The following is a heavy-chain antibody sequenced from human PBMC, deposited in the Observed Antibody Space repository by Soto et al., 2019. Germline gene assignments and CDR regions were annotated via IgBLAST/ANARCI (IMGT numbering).Heavy chain of an antibody. J-gene: IGHJ4*02. CDR2: ITPGGGTT. CDR1: GFGFSSYA. CDR3: AKDRWGEFTSSRYFDY. V-gene: IGHV3-23*01. D-gene: IGHD3-10*01. Sequence: QLLVSGGGLAQPGGSLRLSCAASGFGFSSYAMSWVRQAPGKGLEWVSGITPGGGTTNYADSVKGRFTISRDNSNNTLYLETNSLRVEDTAIYYCAKDRWGEFTSSRYFDYWGQGTLVTVSS.